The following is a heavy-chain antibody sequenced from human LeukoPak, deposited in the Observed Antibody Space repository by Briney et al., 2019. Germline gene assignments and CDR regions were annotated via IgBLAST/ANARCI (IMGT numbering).Heavy chain of an antibody. CDR2: INPSSGGT. CDR1: GYTFTGYY. Sequence: ASVKVSCKASGYTFTGYYMHWVRPAPGQGLEWMGWINPSSGGTSYAQKFQGRVTMTRDTSISTAYMELNRLTSDDTAVYYCARGGGDWNYWGQGTLVTVSS. D-gene: IGHD2-21*02. CDR3: ARGGGDWNY. V-gene: IGHV1-2*02. J-gene: IGHJ4*02.